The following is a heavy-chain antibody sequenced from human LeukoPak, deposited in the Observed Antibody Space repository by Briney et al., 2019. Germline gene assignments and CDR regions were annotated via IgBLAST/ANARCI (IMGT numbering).Heavy chain of an antibody. D-gene: IGHD3-16*01. V-gene: IGHV1-8*01. CDR2: MNPNSGNT. J-gene: IGHJ5*02. Sequence: ASVKVSCKASGYTFISYDINWVRQATGQGLEWMGWMNPNSGNTGYAQKFQGRVTMTRNTSIRTAYMELSSLRSDDTAVYYCARVPRGEDRFDPWGQGTLVTVSS. CDR1: GYTFISYD. CDR3: ARVPRGEDRFDP.